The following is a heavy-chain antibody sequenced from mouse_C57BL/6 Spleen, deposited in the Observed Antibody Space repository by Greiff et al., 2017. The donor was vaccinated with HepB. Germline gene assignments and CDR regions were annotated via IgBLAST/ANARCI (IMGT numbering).Heavy chain of an antibody. V-gene: IGHV1-80*01. CDR2: IYPGDGDT. Sequence: QVHVKQSGAELVKPGASVKISCKASGYAFSSYWMNWVKQRPGKGLEWIGQIYPGDGDTNYNGKFKGKATLTADKSSSTAYMQLSSLTSEDSAVYFCARSELRAFDYWGQGTTLTVSS. CDR3: ARSELRAFDY. D-gene: IGHD3-3*01. J-gene: IGHJ2*01. CDR1: GYAFSSYW.